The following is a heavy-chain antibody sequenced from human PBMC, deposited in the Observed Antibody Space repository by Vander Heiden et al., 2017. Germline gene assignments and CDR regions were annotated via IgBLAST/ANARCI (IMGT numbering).Heavy chain of an antibody. Sequence: SSHPTRWVRQAPGQGLEWMGGIIPIFGTANYAQKFQGRVTITADESTSTAYMELSSLRSEDTAVYYCARDGIQLWRPFDYWGQGTLVTVSS. J-gene: IGHJ4*02. D-gene: IGHD5-18*01. CDR3: ARDGIQLWRPFDY. V-gene: IGHV1-69*01. CDR1: SSHP. CDR2: IIPIFGTA.